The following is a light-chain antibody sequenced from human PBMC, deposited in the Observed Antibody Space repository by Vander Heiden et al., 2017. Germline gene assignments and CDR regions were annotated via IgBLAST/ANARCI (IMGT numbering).Light chain of an antibody. V-gene: IGKV3-11*01. CDR2: EAS. CDR1: QSVSSY. J-gene: IGKJ1*01. CDR3: QQRSNWPGT. Sequence: EIVLTQSPATLSLSAGERATLSCRASQSVSSYLACYQQKPRQAPRLLIYEASTRATGIPARFSASGSGTDFTLTIRSLEPEAFAVYSCQQRSNWPGTFGQGTKVEIK.